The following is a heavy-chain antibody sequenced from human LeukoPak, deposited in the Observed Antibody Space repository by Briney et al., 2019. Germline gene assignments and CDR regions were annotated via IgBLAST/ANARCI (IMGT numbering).Heavy chain of an antibody. D-gene: IGHD4/OR15-4a*01. J-gene: IGHJ4*02. CDR2: IIPIFGTA. CDR3: ARDQGSYGDFDY. CDR1: GGTFRRYV. Sequence: ASVPVSCKACGGTFRRYVIGGVGQAPGQGVDGMGGIIPIFGTANYAQKFQGRVTSTADKSTSTAYMELSSLRSEDTAVYYGARDQGSYGDFDYWGQGTLVTVSS. V-gene: IGHV1-69*06.